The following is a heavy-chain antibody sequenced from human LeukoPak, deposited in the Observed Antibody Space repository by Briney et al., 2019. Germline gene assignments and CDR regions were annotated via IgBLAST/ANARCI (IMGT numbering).Heavy chain of an antibody. V-gene: IGHV1-2*06. J-gene: IGHJ4*02. CDR2: INPNSGGT. Sequence: GASVKVSCKASGYTFTGYYMHWVRQAPGQGLGWMGRINPNSGGTNYAQKFQGRVTMTRDTSISTAYMELSRLRSDDTAVYYCARSPYYYDSSGYRTSSPDYWGQGTLVTVSS. CDR1: GYTFTGYY. D-gene: IGHD3-22*01. CDR3: ARSPYYYDSSGYRTSSPDY.